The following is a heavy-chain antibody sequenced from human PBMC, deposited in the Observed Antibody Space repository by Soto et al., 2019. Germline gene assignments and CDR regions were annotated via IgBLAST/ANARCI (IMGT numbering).Heavy chain of an antibody. Sequence: GASVKVSCKASGYTFTNFDVNWVRQAPGQGLEWMGRMDPNTGNTGCAQKFQGRVTMTGNASITTAYMELSSLRSEDTAVYYCGRGSYTGRWKSHFINYWGQGTLVTVSS. J-gene: IGHJ4*02. V-gene: IGHV1-8*01. CDR2: MDPNTGNT. CDR3: GRGSYTGRWKSHFINY. CDR1: GYTFTNFD. D-gene: IGHD3-16*02.